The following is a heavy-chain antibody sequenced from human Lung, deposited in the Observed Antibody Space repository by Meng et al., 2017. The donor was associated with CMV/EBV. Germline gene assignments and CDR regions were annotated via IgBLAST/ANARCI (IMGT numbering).Heavy chain of an antibody. Sequence: AXVXVSXXASGYTFTSYYMHWVRQAPGQGLEWMGIINPSGGSTSYAQKFQGRVTMTRDTSTSTVYMELSSLRSEDTAVYYCAREGVIVGATHAFDIWGQGTMVXVSS. J-gene: IGHJ3*02. CDR1: GYTFTSYY. V-gene: IGHV1-46*01. CDR3: AREGVIVGATHAFDI. D-gene: IGHD1-26*01. CDR2: INPSGGST.